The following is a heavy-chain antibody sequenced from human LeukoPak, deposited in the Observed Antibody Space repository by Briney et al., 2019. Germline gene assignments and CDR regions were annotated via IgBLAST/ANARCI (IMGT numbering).Heavy chain of an antibody. CDR3: AGSTTGYRSSSFDS. CDR1: GGSFSGYY. Sequence: SETLSLTCAVYGGSFSGYYWSWIRQPPGKGLEWIGEINHSGSTNYNPSLKSRVTISVDTSKNQFSLKLSSVTAADTAVYYCAGSTTGYRSSSFDSWAREPWSPSPQ. CDR2: INHSGST. J-gene: IGHJ4*02. D-gene: IGHD6-13*01. V-gene: IGHV4-34*01.